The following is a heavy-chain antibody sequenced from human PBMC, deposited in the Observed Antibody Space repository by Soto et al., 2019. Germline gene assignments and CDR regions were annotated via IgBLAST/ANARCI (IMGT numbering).Heavy chain of an antibody. V-gene: IGHV3-74*01. CDR2: INNDGSST. J-gene: IGHJ6*02. Sequence: GGSLRLSCAASGFTFSSFWMHWVRQAPGKGLVWVSRINNDGSSTAYADSVKGRFTISRDNAKSTLYLQVTSLRAEDTAVYYCARDPLIGNTDYGLVVWGQGTTVTVSS. CDR1: GFTFSSFW. CDR3: ARDPLIGNTDYGLVV. D-gene: IGHD2-21*01.